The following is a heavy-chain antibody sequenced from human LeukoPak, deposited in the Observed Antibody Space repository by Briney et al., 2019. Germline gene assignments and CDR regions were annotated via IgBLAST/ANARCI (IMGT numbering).Heavy chain of an antibody. J-gene: IGHJ3*01. CDR2: INPSNKNT. CDR1: GYSFASYG. D-gene: IGHD3-16*02. Sequence: ASVKVSCKAYGYSFASYGITWVRQAPGQGLEWMGWINPSNKNTYYSQKLQGRVTMTTETSTNTAQMELRSLGSDDTAVYYCARDIYDYIWGTYRPGWTFDAFEVWGQGTVVTVSP. CDR3: ARDIYDYIWGTYRPGWTFDAFEV. V-gene: IGHV1-18*01.